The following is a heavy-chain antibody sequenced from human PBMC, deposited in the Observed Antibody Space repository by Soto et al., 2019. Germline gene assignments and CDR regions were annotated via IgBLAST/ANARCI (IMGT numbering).Heavy chain of an antibody. Sequence: PSETLSLTCAVSGGSISSPGYSWTWIRQPPGKGLEWIGYIYNTGNTYYNPSLKSRVTISVDRSKNHFSLRLSSVTAADTAMYYCARGAPFVVVTAAPGDAFDIWGQGTMVTVSS. J-gene: IGHJ3*02. CDR2: IYNTGNT. CDR3: ARGAPFVVVTAAPGDAFDI. CDR1: GGSISSPGYS. V-gene: IGHV4-30-2*01. D-gene: IGHD2-21*02.